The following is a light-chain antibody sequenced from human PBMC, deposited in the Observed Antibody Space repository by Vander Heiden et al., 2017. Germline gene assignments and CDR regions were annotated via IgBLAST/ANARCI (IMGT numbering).Light chain of an antibody. J-gene: IGKJ4*01. V-gene: IGKV1-27*01. CDR1: QGISNY. Sequence: DIQMTQSPSSLSASVGDRVTITCQSSQGISNYLAWYQQKPGKGPKLLIYAASTLQSGVPSRFSGSGSATDFTLTIISLQPEDVATYYCQKDNGAALTFGGGTKVEIK. CDR3: QKDNGAALT. CDR2: AAS.